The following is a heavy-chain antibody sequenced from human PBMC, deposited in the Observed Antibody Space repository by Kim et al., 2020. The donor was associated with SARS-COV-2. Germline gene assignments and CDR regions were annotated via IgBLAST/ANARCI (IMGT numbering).Heavy chain of an antibody. CDR1: GFTFRSYA. CDR3: VKVEGSGWYDY. V-gene: IGHV3-64D*09. J-gene: IGHJ4*02. D-gene: IGHD6-19*01. CDR2: ISGNGGST. Sequence: GGSLRLSCSASGFTFRSYAMHWVRQAPGKGLEYVSAISGNGGSTYYAASVKGRFTFSRDNSKNTLYLQMSSLRTEDTAVYYCVKVEGSGWYDYWGQGTLV.